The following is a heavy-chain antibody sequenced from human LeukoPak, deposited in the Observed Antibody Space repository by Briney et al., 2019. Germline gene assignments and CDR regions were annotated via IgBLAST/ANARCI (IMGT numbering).Heavy chain of an antibody. CDR1: GFTFSRYA. D-gene: IGHD4-23*01. CDR2: ISFDGSNQ. V-gene: IGHV3-30-3*01. Sequence: GGSLRLSCADSGFTFSRYAMHWVRQAPGKGLEWVAVISFDGSNQYYADFVKGRFTISRDNAKNTLYLQMNSLRAEDTAVYYCARDLDYGGKSNFDYWGQGTLVTVSS. J-gene: IGHJ4*02. CDR3: ARDLDYGGKSNFDY.